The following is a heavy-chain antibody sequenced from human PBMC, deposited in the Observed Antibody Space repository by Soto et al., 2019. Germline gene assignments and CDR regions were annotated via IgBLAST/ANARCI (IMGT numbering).Heavy chain of an antibody. J-gene: IGHJ5*02. CDR2: IYYSGST. V-gene: IGHV4-59*01. Sequence: SETLSLTCTVSGGSISSYYWSWIRQPPGKGLEWIGYIYYSGSTNYNPSLKSRVTISVDTSKNQFSLKLSSVTAADTAVYYCARVFYSSGWLFRWFDPWGQGTLVTVSS. CDR3: ARVFYSSGWLFRWFDP. CDR1: GGSISSYY. D-gene: IGHD6-19*01.